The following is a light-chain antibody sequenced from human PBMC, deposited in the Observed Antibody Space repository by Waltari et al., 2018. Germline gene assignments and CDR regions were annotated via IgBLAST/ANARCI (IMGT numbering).Light chain of an antibody. CDR1: QSISTY. J-gene: IGKJ3*01. V-gene: IGKV1-39*01. CDR2: AAS. CDR3: QQSYNAPRT. Sequence: DIQMTQSPSSLSASVGDRVTITCRASQSISTYLNWYQQKQGKAPNLMIYAASTLQSGVPSRFSGSGSETDFTLTISSLQPEDFATYYCQQSYNAPRTFGLGTKVDIK.